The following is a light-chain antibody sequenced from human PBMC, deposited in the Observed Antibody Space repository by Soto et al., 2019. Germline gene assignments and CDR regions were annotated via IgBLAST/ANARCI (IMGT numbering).Light chain of an antibody. CDR2: GAS. V-gene: IGKV3-20*01. CDR3: QQYGDSPLT. Sequence: PGGRGTLSCKASQSVSSDYLAWYQQKPGQAPRLLIYGASSRDTGIPDRFSGSGSGTDFTLTISRLEPEDFALYYCQQYGDSPLTFGGGTKVDIK. CDR1: QSVSSDY. J-gene: IGKJ4*01.